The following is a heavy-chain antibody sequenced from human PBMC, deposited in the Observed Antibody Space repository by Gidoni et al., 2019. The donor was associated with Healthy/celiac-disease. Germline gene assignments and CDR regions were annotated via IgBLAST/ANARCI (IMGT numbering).Heavy chain of an antibody. CDR1: GFTFSSYA. J-gene: IGHJ4*02. D-gene: IGHD3-22*01. CDR3: ARTHYYDSSGYHI. V-gene: IGHV3-30-3*01. Sequence: QVQLVESGGVVVQPVMSLRLSCAASGFTFSSYAMHWVRQAPGKGLEWVAVISYDGSNKYYADSVKGRFTISRDNSKNTLYLQMNSLRAEDTAVYYCARTHYYDSSGYHIWGQGTLVTVSS. CDR2: ISYDGSNK.